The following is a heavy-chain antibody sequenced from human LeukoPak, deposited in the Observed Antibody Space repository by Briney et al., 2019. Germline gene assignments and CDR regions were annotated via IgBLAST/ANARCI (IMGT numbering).Heavy chain of an antibody. J-gene: IGHJ4*02. CDR2: IYTSGST. Sequence: SETLSLTCTVSGVSISSGSYDWYWIRQPAGKGLEWIGHIYTSGSTNYNPSLKSRVNISVDTSKNQFSLKLISVTAADTAVYYCTKGRGIWGQGTLVTVSS. V-gene: IGHV4-61*09. D-gene: IGHD3-10*01. CDR3: TKGRGI. CDR1: GVSISSGSYD.